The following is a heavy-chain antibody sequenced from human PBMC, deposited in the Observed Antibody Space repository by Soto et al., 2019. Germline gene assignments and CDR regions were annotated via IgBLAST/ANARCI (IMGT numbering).Heavy chain of an antibody. D-gene: IGHD6-25*01. CDR1: GFTFSNYA. CDR3: AKFFVETGSNSGWPWSFHY. J-gene: IGHJ4*02. CDR2: ISGSGGTT. V-gene: IGHV3-23*01. Sequence: EVQLLESGGGLVQPGRSLRLSCAASGFTFSNYAMSWVRQAPGQGLDWVSAISGSGGTTCYADSVKGRFTISRDNSKNTLFLQMNSLRAEDAAVYYCAKFFVETGSNSGWPWSFHYWGQGTLVTVSS.